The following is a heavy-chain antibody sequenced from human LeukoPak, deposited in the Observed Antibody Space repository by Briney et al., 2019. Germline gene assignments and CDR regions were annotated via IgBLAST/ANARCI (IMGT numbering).Heavy chain of an antibody. J-gene: IGHJ2*01. V-gene: IGHV3-23*01. D-gene: IGHD6-19*01. CDR2: ISVSGDST. CDR3: AKPSPQYTSGSRWYFDL. CDR1: GFTFSSYA. Sequence: GGSLRLSCAASGFTFSSYAMSWVRQAPGKGLEWVSAISVSGDSTYYADSVRGRFTISRDNSKNTLYLQMNSLRAEDTAAYYCAKPSPQYTSGSRWYFDLWGRGTLVTVSS.